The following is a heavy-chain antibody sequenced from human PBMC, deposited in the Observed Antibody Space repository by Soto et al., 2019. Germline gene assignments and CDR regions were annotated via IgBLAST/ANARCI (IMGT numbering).Heavy chain of an antibody. CDR2: ISNSGDNT. D-gene: IGHD1-26*01. V-gene: IGHV3-23*01. J-gene: IGHJ6*02. CDR1: GFTFSSYA. CDR3: AKESGNYGYYYGMDV. Sequence: GGSLRLACAASGFTFSSYAMRWVRQAPGKGLEWVSAISNSGDNTYYADSVKGRFTISRDNSKNTLYLQMNSLRAEDTAVYYCAKESGNYGYYYGMDVWGQGTTVTVSS.